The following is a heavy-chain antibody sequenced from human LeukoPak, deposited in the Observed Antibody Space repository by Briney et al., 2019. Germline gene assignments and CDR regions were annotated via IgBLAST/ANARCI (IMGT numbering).Heavy chain of an antibody. CDR3: ATYSGGHIDY. D-gene: IGHD5-12*01. V-gene: IGHV4-59*01. CDR2: IYYSGST. J-gene: IGHJ4*02. CDR1: GGSISSYY. Sequence: SETQSLTCTVSGGSISSYYWSWIRQPPGKGLEWIGYIYYSGSTNNNPSLKSRVTMSVDTSKNQFSLKLSSVTAADTAVYYCATYSGGHIDYWGQGSLVTVSS.